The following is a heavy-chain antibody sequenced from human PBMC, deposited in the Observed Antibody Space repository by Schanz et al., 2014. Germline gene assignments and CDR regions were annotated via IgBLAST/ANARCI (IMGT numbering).Heavy chain of an antibody. CDR2: ISRDGTTS. CDR1: GFIFNDYY. Sequence: QVQLVESGGGLVKPGGSLRLSCAASGFIFNDYYMNWIRQAPGKGLEWLSYISRDGTTSYYADSVKGRFTISRDNAKNSLYLEMTSLRAEDTAIYYCAKDLAAVGVFDYWGQGTLVTVSS. V-gene: IGHV3-11*01. CDR3: AKDLAAVGVFDY. D-gene: IGHD6-13*01. J-gene: IGHJ4*02.